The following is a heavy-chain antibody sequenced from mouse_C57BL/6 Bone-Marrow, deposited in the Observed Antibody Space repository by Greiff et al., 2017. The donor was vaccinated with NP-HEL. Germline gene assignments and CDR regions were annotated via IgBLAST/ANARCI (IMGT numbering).Heavy chain of an antibody. Sequence: QVQLQQSGAELVKPGASVKISCKASGYAFSSYWMNWVKQRPGKGLEWIGQIYPGDGDTNYNGKFKGKATLTADKSSSTAYMQRSSLTSEDSAVYFCARSGYYYGSSRFAYWGQGTLVTVSA. CDR3: ARSGYYYGSSRFAY. CDR1: GYAFSSYW. CDR2: IYPGDGDT. D-gene: IGHD1-1*01. J-gene: IGHJ3*01. V-gene: IGHV1-80*01.